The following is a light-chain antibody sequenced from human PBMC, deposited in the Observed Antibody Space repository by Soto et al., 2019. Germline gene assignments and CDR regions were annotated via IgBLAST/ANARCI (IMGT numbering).Light chain of an antibody. CDR1: QSISSY. J-gene: IGKJ5*01. CDR3: QQSSSIPTIT. Sequence: DIQMTQSPSSLSASVGDRVTITCRASQSISSYLNWYQQKPGKATKLLIYAAYTLQSGVPSRFSGSGSGTDFTLNISSLQPEDCGPYHCQQSSSIPTITFGQGTRLEIK. V-gene: IGKV1-39*01. CDR2: AAY.